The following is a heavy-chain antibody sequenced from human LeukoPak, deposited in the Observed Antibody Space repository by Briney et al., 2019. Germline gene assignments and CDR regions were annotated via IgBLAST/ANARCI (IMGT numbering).Heavy chain of an antibody. CDR1: GFTFSSYA. D-gene: IGHD3-22*01. J-gene: IGHJ4*02. CDR2: ISGSGVST. V-gene: IGHV3-23*01. CDR3: AKETTYYYDSSDYYYPY. Sequence: PGGPLRLSCAASGFTFSSYAMRWVRQAPGKGLEWVSVISGSGVSTYYADSVKGRFTISRDNSKNTLYLQMKSLRAEDTAVYYCAKETTYYYDSSDYYYPYWGQGTLVTVSS.